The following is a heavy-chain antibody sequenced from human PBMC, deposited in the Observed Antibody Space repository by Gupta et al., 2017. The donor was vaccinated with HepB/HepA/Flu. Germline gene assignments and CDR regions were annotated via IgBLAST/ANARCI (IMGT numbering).Heavy chain of an antibody. V-gene: IGHV3-21*01. CDR2: ISSSSSYI. D-gene: IGHD3-3*01. CDR1: GFTFSSYS. CDR3: ARGTWSQYYDFWSGFGNMDAFDI. J-gene: IGHJ3*02. Sequence: EVQLVESGGGLVKPGGSLRLSCAASGFTFSSYSMNWVRQAPGKGLEWVSSISSSSSYIYYADSVKGRFTISRDNAKNSLYLQMNSLRAEDTAVYYCARGTWSQYYDFWSGFGNMDAFDIWGQGTMVTVSS.